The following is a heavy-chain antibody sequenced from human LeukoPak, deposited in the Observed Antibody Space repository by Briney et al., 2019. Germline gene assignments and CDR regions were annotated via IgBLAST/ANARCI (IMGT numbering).Heavy chain of an antibody. D-gene: IGHD5-24*01. CDR3: ARDLAEMATIDLCY. V-gene: IGHV3-21*01. Sequence: GGSLRLSCAASGFTFSSYSMNWVRRAPGKGLEWVSSISSSSSYIYYADSVKGRFTISRDNAKNSLYLQMNSLRAEDTAVNYCARDLAEMATIDLCYWGQGTLVTVSS. CDR2: ISSSSSYI. CDR1: GFTFSSYS. J-gene: IGHJ4*02.